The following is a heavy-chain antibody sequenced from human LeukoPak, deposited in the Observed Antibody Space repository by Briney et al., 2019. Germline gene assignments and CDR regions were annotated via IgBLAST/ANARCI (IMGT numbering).Heavy chain of an antibody. Sequence: ASVKVSCKASGYTFTSYGISWVRQAPGQGLEWMGWISAYNGNTNYAQKFQGRVTITADESTSTAYMELSSLRSEDTAVYYCARVPPPIAAREFDKYYFDYWGQGTLATVSS. V-gene: IGHV1-18*01. CDR1: GYTFTSYG. J-gene: IGHJ4*02. D-gene: IGHD6-6*01. CDR2: ISAYNGNT. CDR3: ARVPPPIAAREFDKYYFDY.